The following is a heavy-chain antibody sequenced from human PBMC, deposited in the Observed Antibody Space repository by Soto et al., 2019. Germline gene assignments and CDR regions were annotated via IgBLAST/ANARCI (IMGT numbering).Heavy chain of an antibody. D-gene: IGHD3-10*01. CDR2: IYYSGST. V-gene: IGHV4-31*02. CDR3: ARVCPYGSGSYYYGMDV. CDR1: GGSISSGDYY. Sequence: SETLSLTCTVSGGSISSGDYYWSWIRQHPGKGLEWIGYIYYSGSTYYNPSLKSRVTISVDTSKNQFSLKLSSVTAADTAVYYCARVCPYGSGSYYYGMDVWGQGTTVTVSS. J-gene: IGHJ6*02.